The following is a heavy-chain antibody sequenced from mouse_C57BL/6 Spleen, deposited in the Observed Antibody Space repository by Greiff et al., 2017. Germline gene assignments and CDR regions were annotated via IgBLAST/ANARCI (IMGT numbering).Heavy chain of an antibody. CDR2: IYPGSGTT. D-gene: IGHD2-4*01. CDR1: GYSFTSYY. CDR3: ASHYDYDVNYAMDY. V-gene: IGHV1-66*01. J-gene: IGHJ4*01. Sequence: VQLQESGPELVKPGASVKISCKASGYSFTSYYIHWVKQRPGPGLEWIGWIYPGSGTTKYNEKFKGKATLTADTSSSTAYMQLCSLTSADSSVYYCASHYDYDVNYAMDYWGQGTSVTVSS.